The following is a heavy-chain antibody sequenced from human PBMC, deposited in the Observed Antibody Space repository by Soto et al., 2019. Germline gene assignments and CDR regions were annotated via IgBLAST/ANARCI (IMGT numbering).Heavy chain of an antibody. CDR2: IHSSAGT. J-gene: IGHJ4*01. D-gene: IGHD1-1*01. CDR3: ARHGQVRVHFDS. V-gene: IGHV3-53*01. Sequence: GRSLRLSWAASGFMVSSSYMSWVRQAPGKGLEWVSVIHSSAGTYYADSVKGRFTISRDNSKNTLYLQMSSLRAEDTAVYYCARHGQVRVHFDSWGQGTLVTVSS. CDR1: GFMVSSSY.